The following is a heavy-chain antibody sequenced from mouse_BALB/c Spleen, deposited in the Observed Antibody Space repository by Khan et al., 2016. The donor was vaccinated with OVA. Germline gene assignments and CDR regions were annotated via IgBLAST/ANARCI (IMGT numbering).Heavy chain of an antibody. CDR3: ARGYFGNYEFVY. CDR1: GYTFTSYW. Sequence: QVQLQQSGAELVKPGASVKLSCKTSGYTFTSYWIQWVKQRPGQGLGGIGQIFTGTGTTYYNENFKGKATLTVETSANTAYMPFSSLTSEDSAVYFCARGYFGNYEFVYWGQGTLVTVSP. CDR2: IFTGTGTT. D-gene: IGHD2-1*01. J-gene: IGHJ3*01. V-gene: IGHV1S132*01.